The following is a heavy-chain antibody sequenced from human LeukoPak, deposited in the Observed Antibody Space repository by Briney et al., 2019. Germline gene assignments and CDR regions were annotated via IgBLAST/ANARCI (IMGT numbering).Heavy chain of an antibody. J-gene: IGHJ3*02. D-gene: IGHD3-10*01. CDR3: ARGKRITMVRGVKPMHAFDI. Sequence: SETLSLTCAVYGGSFSGYYWSWIRQPPGKGLEWIGEINHSGSTNYNPSLKSRVTISVDTSKNQFSLKLSSVTAAGTAVYYCARGKRITMVRGVKPMHAFDIWGQGTMVTVSS. CDR2: INHSGST. CDR1: GGSFSGYY. V-gene: IGHV4-34*01.